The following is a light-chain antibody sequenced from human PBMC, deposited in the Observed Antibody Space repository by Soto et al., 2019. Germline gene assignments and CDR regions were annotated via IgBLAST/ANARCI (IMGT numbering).Light chain of an antibody. CDR3: QHYNNLWG. V-gene: IGKV3-15*01. Sequence: EIVVTQSPATLSVSPGERVTLSCRASQSVRNNLAWYQQKPGQVPRVLIYGASTRAIGIPDRFSGSGSGTEFTLTISSLQSEDFAVYYCQHYNNLWGFGGGTKVEIK. CDR1: QSVRNN. CDR2: GAS. J-gene: IGKJ4*01.